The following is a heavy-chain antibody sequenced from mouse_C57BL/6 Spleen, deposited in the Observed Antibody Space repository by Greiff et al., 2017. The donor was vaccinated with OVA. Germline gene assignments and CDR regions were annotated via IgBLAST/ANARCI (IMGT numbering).Heavy chain of an antibody. CDR1: GYTFTSYW. J-gene: IGHJ2*01. Sequence: QVQLQQPGAELVKPGASVKLSCKASGYTFTSYWMQWVKQRPGQGLEWIGEIDPSDSYTNYNQKFKCKATLTVDTSSSTAYMQLSSLTSEDSAVYYCARRPPPYYFDYWGQGTTLTVSS. CDR2: IDPSDSYT. CDR3: ARRPPPYYFDY. V-gene: IGHV1-50*01.